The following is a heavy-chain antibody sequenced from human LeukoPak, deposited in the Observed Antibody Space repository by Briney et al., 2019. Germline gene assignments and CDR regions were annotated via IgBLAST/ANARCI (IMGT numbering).Heavy chain of an antibody. Sequence: PGGSLRLSCAVSGFTFGGYSMNWVRQAPGKGLEWVSHISSGSSTIYYTDSVQGRFTISRDNSKNTLYLQMNSLRAEDTAVYYCAKDPRTGTTFSATAAFDIWGQGTMVTVSS. CDR2: ISSGSSTI. J-gene: IGHJ3*02. V-gene: IGHV3-48*01. CDR3: AKDPRTGTTFSATAAFDI. D-gene: IGHD1-7*01. CDR1: GFTFGGYS.